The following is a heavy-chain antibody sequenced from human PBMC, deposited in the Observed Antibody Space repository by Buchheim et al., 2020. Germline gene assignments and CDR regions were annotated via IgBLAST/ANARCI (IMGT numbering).Heavy chain of an antibody. D-gene: IGHD3-22*01. CDR1: GYTFTSYA. J-gene: IGHJ6*02. CDR3: HSSGYYRFSYYYGMDV. CDR2: INTNTGNP. V-gene: IGHV7-4-1*01. Sequence: QVQLVQSGSELKKPGASVKVSCKASGYTFTSYAMNWVRQAPGQGLEWMGWINTNTGNPTYAQGLKGRLVFSLDTFVRTAYLQICSLKAEDTAVYYCHSSGYYRFSYYYGMDVWGQGTT.